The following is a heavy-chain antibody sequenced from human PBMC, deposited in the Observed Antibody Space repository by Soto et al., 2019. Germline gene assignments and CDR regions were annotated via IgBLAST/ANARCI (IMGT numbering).Heavy chain of an antibody. D-gene: IGHD2-15*01. CDR1: GYTFTSYG. J-gene: IGHJ6*02. CDR3: ARIVRESSRGYYYYYYCMDV. CDR2: ISAYNGNT. Sequence: QVQLVQSGAEVKKPGASVKVSCKASGYTFTSYGISWVRQAPGQGLEWMGWISAYNGNTNYAQKLQGRVTMTTDTATSTAYMKQRSLMSDDTAVYYCARIVRESSRGYYYYYYCMDVWGQGTTVTVSS. V-gene: IGHV1-18*04.